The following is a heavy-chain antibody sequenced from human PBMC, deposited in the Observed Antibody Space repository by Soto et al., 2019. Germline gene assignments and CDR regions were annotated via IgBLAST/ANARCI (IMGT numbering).Heavy chain of an antibody. Sequence: PSETLSLTCTVSGGSISSGGYYWSWIRQHPGKGLEWIGYIYYSGSTYYNPSLKSRVTISVDTSKNQFSLKLSSVTAADTAVYYCARDRNVVAATHDAFDIWGQGTMVTVSS. J-gene: IGHJ3*02. V-gene: IGHV4-31*03. CDR3: ARDRNVVAATHDAFDI. CDR2: IYYSGST. D-gene: IGHD2-15*01. CDR1: GGSISSGGYY.